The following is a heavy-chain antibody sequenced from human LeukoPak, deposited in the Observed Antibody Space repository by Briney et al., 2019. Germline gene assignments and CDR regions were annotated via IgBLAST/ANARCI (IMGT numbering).Heavy chain of an antibody. CDR1: GFSISNYG. J-gene: IGHJ4*02. CDR3: GGGGSYYKIDY. CDR2: IRSDSSTK. Sequence: GGSLRLSCAGSGFSISNYGMNWVRQAPGKGLEWLSYIRSDSSTKYYADSVEGRFTISRDNAQSSLYLQMNSLRAEDTAVYYCGGGGSYYKIDYWGQGTLVTVSS. D-gene: IGHD1-26*01. V-gene: IGHV3-48*01.